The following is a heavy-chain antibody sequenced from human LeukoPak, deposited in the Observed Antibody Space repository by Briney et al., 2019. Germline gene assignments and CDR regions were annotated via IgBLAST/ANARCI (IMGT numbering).Heavy chain of an antibody. D-gene: IGHD3-3*01. CDR2: INWNGGST. J-gene: IGHJ4*02. CDR1: GFTFDDYG. V-gene: IGHV3-20*04. Sequence: GGSLRLSCAASGFTFDDYGMSWDRQAPGKGLEWVSGINWNGGSTGYADSVKVRFTISRDNAKNSLYLQMDSLRAEDTALYYCAREVPITIFGVVIGYFDYWGQGTLVTVSS. CDR3: AREVPITIFGVVIGYFDY.